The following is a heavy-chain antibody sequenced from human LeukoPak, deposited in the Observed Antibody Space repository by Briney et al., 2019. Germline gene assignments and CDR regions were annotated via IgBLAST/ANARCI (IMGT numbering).Heavy chain of an antibody. J-gene: IGHJ4*02. V-gene: IGHV3-48*03. CDR1: GFTFSSYE. D-gene: IGHD3-22*01. CDR2: ISGSGSTM. Sequence: GGSLRLSCAASGFTFSSYEMNWVRQAPGKGLEWVSYISGSGSTMHYADSVKGRFTISRDNAKNSLYLQMNSLRAEDTAVYYCARVRDYYDSSGYYYDLDYWGQGSLVTVSS. CDR3: ARVRDYYDSSGYYYDLDY.